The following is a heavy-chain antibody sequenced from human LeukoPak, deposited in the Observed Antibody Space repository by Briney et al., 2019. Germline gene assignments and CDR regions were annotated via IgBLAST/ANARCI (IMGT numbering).Heavy chain of an antibody. D-gene: IGHD3-10*01. J-gene: IGHJ6*02. Sequence: GGSLRLSCAASGFAFGHYRMHWVRQAPGKGLEWVSIIYSGGSTYNADSVKGRFTISRDNSKNTLYLQMNSLRAEDTAMYYCARGPYYGSGSHFSYYGMDVWGQGTTVTVSS. V-gene: IGHV3-66*01. CDR2: IYSGGST. CDR1: GFAFGHYR. CDR3: ARGPYYGSGSHFSYYGMDV.